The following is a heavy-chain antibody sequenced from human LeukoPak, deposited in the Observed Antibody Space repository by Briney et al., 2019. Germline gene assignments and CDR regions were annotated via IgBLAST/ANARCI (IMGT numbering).Heavy chain of an antibody. CDR3: AKRGVVIRVILVGFHKEAYYFDS. J-gene: IGHJ4*02. CDR2: INKPGIEK. Sequence: PGGSLRLSCAASGFTFSSYWMSWVRQAPGKGLEWVASINKPGIEKYYVDSVKGRFTISRDNAKESLSLQMNSLRAEDTAVYFCAKRGVVIRVILVGFHKEAYYFDSWGQGALVTVSS. V-gene: IGHV3-7*03. CDR1: GFTFSSYW. D-gene: IGHD3-22*01.